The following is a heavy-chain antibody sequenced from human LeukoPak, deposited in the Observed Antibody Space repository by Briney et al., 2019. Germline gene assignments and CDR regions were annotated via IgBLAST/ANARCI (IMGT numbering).Heavy chain of an antibody. J-gene: IGHJ6*03. Sequence: SETLSLTCTVSGGPISSYYWSWIRQPPGKGLEWIGYIYYSGSTNYNPSLKSRVTISVDTSKNQFSLKLSSVTAADTAVYYCARTPGGWLQYDFYYYYYMDVWRKGTTVTVSS. CDR1: GGPISSYY. V-gene: IGHV4-59*01. D-gene: IGHD5-24*01. CDR3: ARTPGGWLQYDFYYYYYMDV. CDR2: IYYSGST.